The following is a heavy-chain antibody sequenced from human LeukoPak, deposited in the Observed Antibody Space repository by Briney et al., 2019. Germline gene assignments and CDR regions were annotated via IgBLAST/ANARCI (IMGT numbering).Heavy chain of an antibody. Sequence: QSGGSLRLSCAVSGITLSNYVMSWVRQAPGKGLEWVAGISDSGGRTNYADSVKGRFTISRDNPKNTLYLQMNRLRAEDTAVYFCAKRGVVIRVILVGFHKEAYYFDSWGQGALVTVSS. CDR3: AKRGVVIRVILVGFHKEAYYFDS. CDR1: GITLSNYV. V-gene: IGHV3-23*01. CDR2: ISDSGGRT. D-gene: IGHD3-22*01. J-gene: IGHJ4*02.